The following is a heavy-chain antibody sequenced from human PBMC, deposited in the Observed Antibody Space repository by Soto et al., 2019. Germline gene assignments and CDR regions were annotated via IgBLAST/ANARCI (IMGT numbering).Heavy chain of an antibody. D-gene: IGHD4-17*01. Sequence: GGSLRLSCAASGFTFSSYGMHWVRQAPGKGLEWVAVISYDGSNKYYADSVKGRFTISRDNSKNTLYLQMNSLRAEDTAVYYCAKGLNDYGDYDSTRGTFDYWGQGTLVTVSS. CDR1: GFTFSSYG. CDR2: ISYDGSNK. CDR3: AKGLNDYGDYDSTRGTFDY. J-gene: IGHJ4*02. V-gene: IGHV3-30*18.